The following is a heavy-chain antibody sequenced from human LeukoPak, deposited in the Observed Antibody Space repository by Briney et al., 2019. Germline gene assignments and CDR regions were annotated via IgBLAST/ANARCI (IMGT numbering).Heavy chain of an antibody. D-gene: IGHD2-15*01. CDR1: GFTFDDYG. V-gene: IGHV3-20*04. CDR2: INWNGGST. CDR3: ARDPGYCSGGSCPPWYFDL. J-gene: IGHJ2*01. Sequence: PGGSLRLSCAASGFTFDDYGMSWVRQAPGKGLEWVSGINWNGGSTVYADSVKGRFTISRDNAKNSLYLQMNSLRAEDTALYYCARDPGYCSGGSCPPWYFDLWGRGTLVTVSS.